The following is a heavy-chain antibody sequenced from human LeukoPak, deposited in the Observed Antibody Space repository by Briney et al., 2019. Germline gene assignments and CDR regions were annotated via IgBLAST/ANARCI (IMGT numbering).Heavy chain of an antibody. D-gene: IGHD2/OR15-2a*01. CDR2: IASTSRSM. V-gene: IGHV3-21*01. CDR1: GFAFSDAS. J-gene: IGHJ3*02. CDR3: ARLSRDAFDI. Sequence: PGGSLRLSCAAPGFAFSDASMHWVRQAPGMGLEWVSSIASTSRSMFYADSVKGRFTISRDNAKDSLYLQMNSLRAEDTAVYYCARLSRDAFDIWGQGTMVTVSS.